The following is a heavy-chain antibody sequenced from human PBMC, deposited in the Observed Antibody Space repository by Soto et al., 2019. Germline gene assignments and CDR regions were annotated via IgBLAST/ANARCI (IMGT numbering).Heavy chain of an antibody. CDR1: GASITSGNYY. CDR3: ARDHPLGSSSDWFDP. D-gene: IGHD6-6*01. Sequence: SETLSLTCTVSGASITSGNYYWGWIRQPPGKGLQWIGSSSYTGNTYFNPSLRSRVTISFDTSKNQFSLRLTSVTASDTAVYYCARDHPLGSSSDWFDPWGQGTLVTVSS. CDR2: SSYTGNT. V-gene: IGHV4-39*02. J-gene: IGHJ5*02.